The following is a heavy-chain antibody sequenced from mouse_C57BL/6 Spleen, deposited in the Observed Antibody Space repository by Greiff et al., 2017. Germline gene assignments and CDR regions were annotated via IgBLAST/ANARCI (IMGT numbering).Heavy chain of an antibody. CDR2: IHPNSGST. J-gene: IGHJ4*01. CDR3: ARRGGYAMDD. CDR1: GYTFTSYW. Sequence: QVQLQQPGAELVKPGASVKLSCKASGYTFTSYWMHWVKQRPGQGLEWIGMIHPNSGSTNYNEKFKSKATLTVDKASSTAYMQLSSLTSEDSAVYYCARRGGYAMDDWGQGTSVTVSS. V-gene: IGHV1-64*01.